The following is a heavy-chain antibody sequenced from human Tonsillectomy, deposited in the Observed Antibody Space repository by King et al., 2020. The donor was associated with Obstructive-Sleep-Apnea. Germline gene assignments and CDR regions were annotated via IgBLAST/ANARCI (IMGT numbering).Heavy chain of an antibody. Sequence: VQLQESGPGLVKPSETLSLTCSVSGGSISSYYWSWIRQPAGKGLEWIGRIYSSGSTNYNPPLKSRVTMSVDTSKNQVSLNLSSVTAADTAVYSWARERAIVEPAARYLDYWGQGTLVTVSS. CDR3: ARERAIVEPAARYLDY. V-gene: IGHV4-4*07. CDR1: GGSISSYY. CDR2: IYSSGST. J-gene: IGHJ4*02. D-gene: IGHD2-2*01.